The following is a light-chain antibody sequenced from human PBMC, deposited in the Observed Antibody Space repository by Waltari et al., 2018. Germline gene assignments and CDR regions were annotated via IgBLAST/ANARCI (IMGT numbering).Light chain of an antibody. V-gene: IGKV3-15*01. Sequence: EIVMTQSPATLSVSPGERATLSCRASQSVSSNLAWYQQKPGQAPRLLIYGASTRATGIPARFSVRESGTEFTLTISSLQSEDFAVYYGQQYNNWPPKYTFGQGSKLESK. CDR1: QSVSSN. CDR2: GAS. J-gene: IGKJ2*01. CDR3: QQYNNWPPKYT.